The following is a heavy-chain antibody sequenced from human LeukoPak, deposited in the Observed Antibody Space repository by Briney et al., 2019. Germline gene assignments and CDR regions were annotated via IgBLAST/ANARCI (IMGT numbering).Heavy chain of an antibody. J-gene: IGHJ6*04. D-gene: IGHD2-2*01. Sequence: GESLRPSCAASGLTFSSYSMNWVRQAPGKGLEWVSSISSSSSYIYYADSVKGRFTISRDNAKNSLYLQMNSLRAEDTAVYYCARVGYCSSTSCYGMDVWGKGTTVTVSS. V-gene: IGHV3-21*01. CDR1: GLTFSSYS. CDR3: ARVGYCSSTSCYGMDV. CDR2: ISSSSSYI.